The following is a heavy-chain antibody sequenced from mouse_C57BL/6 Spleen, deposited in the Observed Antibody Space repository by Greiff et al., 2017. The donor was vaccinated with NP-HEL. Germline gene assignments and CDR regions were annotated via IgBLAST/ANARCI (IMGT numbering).Heavy chain of an antibody. Sequence: DVQLVESGGGLVKPGGSLKLSCAASGFTFSDYGMHWVRQAPEKGLEWVAYISSGSSTIYYADTVKGRVTISRDNAKNTLFLQMSSLRSEDTAMYYCARDHYYGSSYAMDYWGQGTPVTVSA. CDR3: ARDHYYGSSYAMDY. CDR2: ISSGSSTI. CDR1: GFTFSDYG. J-gene: IGHJ4*01. V-gene: IGHV5-17*01. D-gene: IGHD1-1*01.